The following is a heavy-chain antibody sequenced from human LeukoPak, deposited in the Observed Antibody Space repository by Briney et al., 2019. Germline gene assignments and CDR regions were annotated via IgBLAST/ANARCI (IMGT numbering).Heavy chain of an antibody. D-gene: IGHD5-12*01. CDR3: ARDPYSGHYGNDYYYYMDV. CDR1: GFTFSTYN. CDR2: ITSSSSYA. J-gene: IGHJ6*03. V-gene: IGHV3-21*01. Sequence: GGSLRLSCEASGFTFSTYNMNWVRQAPGKRLEWVSSITSSSSYAFYADSVKGRFTISRDNAKSSLYLQMNNLRAEDTAVYYCARDPYSGHYGNDYYYYMDVWGKGATVTISS.